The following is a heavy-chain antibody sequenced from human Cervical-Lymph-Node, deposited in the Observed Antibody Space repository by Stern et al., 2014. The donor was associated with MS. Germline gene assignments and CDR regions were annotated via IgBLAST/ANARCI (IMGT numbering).Heavy chain of an antibody. CDR3: AKDYPQRYDYWTGWADY. J-gene: IGHJ4*02. CDR2: ISSDESKR. V-gene: IGHV3-30*18. D-gene: IGHD3/OR15-3a*01. CDR1: GFTFDNFG. Sequence: QVQLVESGGGVVQPGRSLRLSCVASGFTFDNFGLHWVRQASGLGLEWVAFISSDESKRDYADSVKGRFTISRDNSKNTLSLQMTNLRPEDTAMYFCAKDYPQRYDYWTGWADYWGQGTQVTVSS.